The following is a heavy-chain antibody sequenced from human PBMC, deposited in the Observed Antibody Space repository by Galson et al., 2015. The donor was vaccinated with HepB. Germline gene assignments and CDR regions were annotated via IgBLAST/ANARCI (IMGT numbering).Heavy chain of an antibody. CDR3: ASSPVRATGYYPFDY. J-gene: IGHJ4*02. D-gene: IGHD3-9*01. CDR2: ISSSSSYI. V-gene: IGHV3-21*01. CDR1: GFTFSSYS. Sequence: SLRLSCAASGFTFSSYSMNWVRQAPGKGLEWVSSISSSSSYIYYADSVKGRFTISRDNAKNSLYLQVNSLRAEDTAVYYCASSPVRATGYYPFDYWGQGTLVTVSS.